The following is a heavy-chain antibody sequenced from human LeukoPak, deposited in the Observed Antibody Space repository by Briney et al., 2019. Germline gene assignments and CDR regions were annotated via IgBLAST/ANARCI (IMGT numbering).Heavy chain of an antibody. CDR3: ARGGFYCGGDCYVDY. CDR1: GYSISSGYY. V-gene: IGHV4-34*01. CDR2: INHSGST. D-gene: IGHD2-21*02. Sequence: SETLSLTCVVSGYSISSGYYWSWIRQPPGKGLEWIGEINHSGSTNYNPSLKSRVTISVDTSKNQFSLRLSSVTAADTAVYYCARGGFYCGGDCYVDYWGQGTLVTVSS. J-gene: IGHJ4*02.